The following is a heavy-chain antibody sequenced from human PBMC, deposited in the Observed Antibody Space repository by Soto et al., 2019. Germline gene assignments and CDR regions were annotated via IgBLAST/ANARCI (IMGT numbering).Heavy chain of an antibody. Sequence: ASVNVSCKASGYAFPHYFINWVRQAPGHGLEWMGFSTHTGNTNYAQNFQGRVVLTTDTSTSTAYMEVTSLRSDDTAVYYCARSGEHPLDYWGQGTPVTVSS. J-gene: IGHJ4*02. CDR3: ARSGEHPLDY. D-gene: IGHD1-26*01. CDR1: GYAFPHYF. V-gene: IGHV1-18*01. CDR2: STHTGNT.